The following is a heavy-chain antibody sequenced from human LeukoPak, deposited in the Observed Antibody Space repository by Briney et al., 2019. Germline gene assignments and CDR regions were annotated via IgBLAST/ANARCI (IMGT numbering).Heavy chain of an antibody. J-gene: IGHJ5*02. CDR1: GGSISSGDYY. Sequence: PSETLSLTCTVSGGSISSGDYYWSWIRQPPGKGLGWIGYIYYSGSTYCNPSLKSRVTISVDTSKNQFSLKLSSVTAADTAVYYCAREWSGAIFGVVQNWFDPWGQGTLVTVSS. D-gene: IGHD3-3*01. V-gene: IGHV4-30-4*08. CDR2: IYYSGST. CDR3: AREWSGAIFGVVQNWFDP.